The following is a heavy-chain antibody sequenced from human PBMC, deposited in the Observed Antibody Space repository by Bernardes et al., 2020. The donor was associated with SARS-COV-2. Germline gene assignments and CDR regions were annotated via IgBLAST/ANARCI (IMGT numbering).Heavy chain of an antibody. CDR3: ARMGTSRELDY. CDR2: IYYSGGN. V-gene: IGHV4-31*03. D-gene: IGHD1-1*01. CDR1: GDSTSRRGYY. Sequence: SDPLSLTCSVSGDSTSRRGYYWSWIRQQPGKGLEWIGYIYYSGGNYYAPSLKSRVTMSVDTSENQFSLKLISVTAADTAVYYCARMGTSRELDYWGQGALVTVSS. J-gene: IGHJ4*02.